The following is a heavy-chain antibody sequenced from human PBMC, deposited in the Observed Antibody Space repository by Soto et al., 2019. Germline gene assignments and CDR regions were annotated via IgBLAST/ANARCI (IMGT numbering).Heavy chain of an antibody. CDR1: GGSISSSSYY. Sequence: SETLSLTCTVSGGSISSSSYYWGWIRQPPGKGLEWIGSIYYSGSTYYNPSLKSRVTISVDTSKNQFSLKLSSVTAADTAVYYCARHRTGISSSWTNFDYWGQGTLVTVSS. CDR3: ARHRTGISSSWTNFDY. J-gene: IGHJ4*02. V-gene: IGHV4-39*01. D-gene: IGHD6-13*01. CDR2: IYYSGST.